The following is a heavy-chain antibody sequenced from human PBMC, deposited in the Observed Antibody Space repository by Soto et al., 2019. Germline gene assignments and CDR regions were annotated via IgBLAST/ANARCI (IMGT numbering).Heavy chain of an antibody. V-gene: IGHV3-15*01. CDR2: IKSKTDGGTT. J-gene: IGHJ4*02. CDR1: GFTFSNAW. CDR3: TTNHEYEFWSGYTYMRSRVGPDY. Sequence: GGSLRLSCAASGFTFSNAWMSWVRQAPGKGLEWVGRIKSKTDGGTTDYAAPEKGRFTISRDDSKNTLYLQMNSLKTEDTAVYYCTTNHEYEFWSGYTYMRSRVGPDYWGQGTLVTVSS. D-gene: IGHD3-3*01.